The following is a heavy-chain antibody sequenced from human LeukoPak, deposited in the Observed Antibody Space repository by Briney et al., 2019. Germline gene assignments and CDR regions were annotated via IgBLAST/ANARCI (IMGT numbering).Heavy chain of an antibody. D-gene: IGHD5-24*01. V-gene: IGHV1-46*01. J-gene: IGHJ3*02. CDR2: INPSGGST. CDR1: GYTFTSYY. Sequence: ASVKVSCKASGYTFTSYYMHWVRQAPGQGLEWMGIINPSGGSTSYAQKFQGSVTMTRDTSTSTVYMELSSLRSEDTAVYYCARDYGGGMATKSFDAFDIWGQGTMVTVSS. CDR3: ARDYGGGMATKSFDAFDI.